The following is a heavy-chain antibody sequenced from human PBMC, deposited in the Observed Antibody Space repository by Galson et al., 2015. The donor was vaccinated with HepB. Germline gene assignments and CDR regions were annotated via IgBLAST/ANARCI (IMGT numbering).Heavy chain of an antibody. J-gene: IGHJ3*02. CDR2: IYYSGIT. CDR1: GGSISSSGYY. V-gene: IGHV4-39*01. Sequence: SETLSLTCTVSGGSISSSGYYWGWIRQPPGKGLEWIGSIYYSGITYYTPSLKSRVTISVDTSKNQFSLKLTSVTAADTAVYYCAKGADGLGWSAFDIWGPGTMVTVSS. CDR3: AKGADGLGWSAFDI. D-gene: IGHD3-16*01.